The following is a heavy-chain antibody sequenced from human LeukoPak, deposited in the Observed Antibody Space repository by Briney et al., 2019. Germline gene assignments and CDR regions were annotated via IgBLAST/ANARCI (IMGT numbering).Heavy chain of an antibody. CDR1: GFTFSSYA. V-gene: IGHV3-23*01. Sequence: TGGSLRLSCAASGFTFSSYAMTWVRQAPGKGLEWVSVFTSGGNTKYADSVKGRFTISRDIPKNTLYLQMNSLRAEDTALYYCAKSKDGYNYGVFDIWGQGTMVTVSS. CDR3: AKSKDGYNYGVFDI. J-gene: IGHJ3*02. CDR2: FTSGGNT. D-gene: IGHD5-24*01.